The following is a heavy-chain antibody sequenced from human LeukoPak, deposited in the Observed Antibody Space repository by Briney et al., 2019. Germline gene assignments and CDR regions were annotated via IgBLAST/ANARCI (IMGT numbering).Heavy chain of an antibody. CDR3: ARVYDSSGHGDY. J-gene: IGHJ4*02. CDR2: IYYSGST. V-gene: IGHV4-59*01. D-gene: IGHD3-22*01. CDR1: GGSFSSYY. Sequence: SETLSLTCTVSGGSFSSYYWSWIRQPPGKGLEWIGYIYYSGSTNYHPSLKSRVTISVDTSKNQCTLKLSSVTAAETAVYYCARVYDSSGHGDYWGEGTLVTVSS.